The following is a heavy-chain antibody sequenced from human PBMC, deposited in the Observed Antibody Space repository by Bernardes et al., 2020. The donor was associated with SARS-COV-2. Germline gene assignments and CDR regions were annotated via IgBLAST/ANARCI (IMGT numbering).Heavy chain of an antibody. V-gene: IGHV3-7*01. CDR1: RFTFSNYW. J-gene: IGHJ5*01. CDR3: ARDRAVIWFDS. D-gene: IGHD3-10*01. Sequence: GGSLRLSCAASRFTFSNYWMTWVRQAPGKGLEWVANIKQDGTEKYYVDSVKGRFTISRDNAKNSLYLQMNSLRAEDTAVYFCARDRAVIWFDSWGQGTLVTVSS. CDR2: IKQDGTEK.